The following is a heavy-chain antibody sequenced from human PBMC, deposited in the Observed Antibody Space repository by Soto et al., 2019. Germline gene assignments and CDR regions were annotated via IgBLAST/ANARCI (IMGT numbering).Heavy chain of an antibody. V-gene: IGHV5-10-1*01. J-gene: IGHJ6*02. CDR2: IDPTDSYT. CDR3: ANGRRYYDTLTGSYYYNGLDV. CDR1: GDSFTNYW. D-gene: IGHD3-9*01. Sequence: GESLKISCKGSGDSFTNYWISWVRQMPGKGLEWMGRIDPTDSYTKYSPSFHGHVTIWADKSISTAYMQWSSLKASDTAMYYCANGRRYYDTLTGSYYYNGLDVWGQGTTVTVSS.